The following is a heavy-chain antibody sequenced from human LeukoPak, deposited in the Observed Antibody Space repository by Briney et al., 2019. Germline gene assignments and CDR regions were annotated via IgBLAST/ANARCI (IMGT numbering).Heavy chain of an antibody. Sequence: PAETLSLTCAVYGGSFSGYYWSWIRQPPGKGLEWMGEINHSGSTNYNPSLKSRVSISVDTSTNQFSMKLSSVTATATAVYDCEAGGRALTPAVTAIDYWGQGTLVTVSS. J-gene: IGHJ4*02. V-gene: IGHV4-34*01. CDR1: GGSFSGYY. D-gene: IGHD2-21*02. CDR2: INHSGST. CDR3: EAGGRALTPAVTAIDY.